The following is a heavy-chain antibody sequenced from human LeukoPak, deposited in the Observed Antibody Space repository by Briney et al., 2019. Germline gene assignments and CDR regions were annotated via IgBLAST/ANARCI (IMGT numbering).Heavy chain of an antibody. D-gene: IGHD3-10*01. V-gene: IGHV4-59*01. J-gene: IGHJ5*02. CDR1: GGSISSYY. CDR2: IYYSGST. CDR3: ARAELWFGELFDNWFDP. Sequence: SETLSLTCTVSGGSISSYYWSWIRQPPGKGLEWIGYIYYSGSTNYNPSLKSRVTISVDTSKNQFSLKLSSVTAADTAVYYCARAELWFGELFDNWFDPWGQGTLVTVSS.